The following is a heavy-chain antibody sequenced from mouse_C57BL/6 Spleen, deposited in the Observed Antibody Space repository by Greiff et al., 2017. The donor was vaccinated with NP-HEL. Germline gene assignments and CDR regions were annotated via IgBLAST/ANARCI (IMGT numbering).Heavy chain of an antibody. CDR1: GYTFTSYW. CDR3: ARSRAYGYDGFAY. V-gene: IGHV1-69*01. J-gene: IGHJ3*01. Sequence: VQLQQPGAELVMPGASVKLSCKASGYTFTSYWMHWVKQRPGQGLEWIGEIDPSDSYTNYNQKFKGKSTLTVDKSSSTAYMQLSSLTSEDSAVYYCARSRAYGYDGFAYWGQGTLVTVSA. D-gene: IGHD2-2*01. CDR2: IDPSDSYT.